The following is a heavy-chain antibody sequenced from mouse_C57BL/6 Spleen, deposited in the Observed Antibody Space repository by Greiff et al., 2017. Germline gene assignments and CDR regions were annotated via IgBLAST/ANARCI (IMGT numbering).Heavy chain of an antibody. CDR1: GFSLTSYA. Sequence: QVQLQQSGPGLVAPSQSLSITCTVSGFSLTSYAISWVRQPPGKGLEWLGVIWTGGGTNYNSALKSRLSISKDNSKSQVFLKMNSLQTDDTARYYCARKMGYYGSSYDWFAYWGQGTLVTVSA. CDR3: ARKMGYYGSSYDWFAY. V-gene: IGHV2-9-1*01. J-gene: IGHJ3*01. D-gene: IGHD1-1*01. CDR2: IWTGGGT.